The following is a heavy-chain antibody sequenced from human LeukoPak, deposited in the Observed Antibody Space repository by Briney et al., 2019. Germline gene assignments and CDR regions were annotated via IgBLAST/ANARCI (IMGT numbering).Heavy chain of an antibody. CDR2: ISTYDGHA. CDR3: VRDGEGVAISVNYWFDP. D-gene: IGHD3-10*01. V-gene: IGHV1-18*01. Sequence: ASVKVSCKASGYSFTSYGITWVRQAPGQGLEWMGWISTYDGHANYAQKLQGRVTLTTDTSTVTAYMELRSLRSEDTAVYYCVRDGEGVAISVNYWFDPWGQGTLVTVSS. CDR1: GYSFTSYG. J-gene: IGHJ5*02.